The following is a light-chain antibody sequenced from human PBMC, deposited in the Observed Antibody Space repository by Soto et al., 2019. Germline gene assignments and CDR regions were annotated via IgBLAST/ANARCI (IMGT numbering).Light chain of an antibody. V-gene: IGKV1-5*03. J-gene: IGKJ1*01. CDR2: KAS. CDR1: QTISSW. CDR3: QHYNSYSEA. Sequence: DIQMTQSPSTLSGSVGDRVTITCRASQTISSWLAWYQQKPGKAPKLLIYKASTLKSGVPSRFSRSGAGTEFTLTLCSLQPDDFATYYCQHYNSYSEAVGQGTKVDTK.